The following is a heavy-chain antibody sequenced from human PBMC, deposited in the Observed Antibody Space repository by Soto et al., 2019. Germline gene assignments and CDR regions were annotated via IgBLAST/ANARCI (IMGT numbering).Heavy chain of an antibody. D-gene: IGHD2-15*01. J-gene: IGHJ4*02. Sequence: QVQLVQSGAEVKKPGSSVKVSCKASGGTFSSYAISWVRQAPGQGLEWMGGIIPIFGTANYAQKFQGRVTITADESTSTAYMELSSLRSEDTAVYYCARGPCSGGSCYLRGFDYWGQGTLVTVSS. CDR1: GGTFSSYA. CDR3: ARGPCSGGSCYLRGFDY. V-gene: IGHV1-69*01. CDR2: IIPIFGTA.